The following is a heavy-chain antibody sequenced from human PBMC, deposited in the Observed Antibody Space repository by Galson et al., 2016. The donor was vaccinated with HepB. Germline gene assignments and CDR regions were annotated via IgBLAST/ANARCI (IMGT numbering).Heavy chain of an antibody. V-gene: IGHV4-59*01. CDR1: GVSISRYY. Sequence: SETLSLTCTVSGVSISRYYWDWIRQPPGKGLEWIGNIYPGGSTNYNPSIQSRVTILEDTSKNQFSLRLSSVTAADTAVYFCARAVLYCSGGSCSTPFDYWGQGTLVAVSS. J-gene: IGHJ4*02. D-gene: IGHD2-15*01. CDR2: IYPGGST. CDR3: ARAVLYCSGGSCSTPFDY.